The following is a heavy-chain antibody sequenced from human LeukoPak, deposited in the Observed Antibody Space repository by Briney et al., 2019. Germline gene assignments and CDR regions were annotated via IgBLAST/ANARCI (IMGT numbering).Heavy chain of an antibody. CDR1: GGTFSSYA. V-gene: IGHV1-69*01. D-gene: IGHD5-24*01. J-gene: IGHJ4*02. CDR2: IIPIFGTA. Sequence: SVKVSCKSSGGTFSSYAISWVRQAPGQGLEWMGGIIPIFGTANYAQKFQGRVTITADESTRTAYMELSSLRSEDTAVYYCARRSRDGYSYFDYWGQGTLVTVSS. CDR3: ARRSRDGYSYFDY.